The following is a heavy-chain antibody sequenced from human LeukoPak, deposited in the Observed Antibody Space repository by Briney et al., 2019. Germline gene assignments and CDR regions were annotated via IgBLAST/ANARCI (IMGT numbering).Heavy chain of an antibody. V-gene: IGHV3-66*01. D-gene: IGHD3-10*01. J-gene: IGHJ4*02. CDR2: IYSGGST. CDR1: GFTVSRNY. CDR3: AGYSGSGSYNPSFDY. Sequence: GGSLRLSCAASGFTVSRNYMSWVRQVPGKGLEWVSLIYSGGSTDYTDSVKGRFTISRDNSKNTLYLQMNSLRAEDTAVYYCAGYSGSGSYNPSFDYWGQGTLVTVSS.